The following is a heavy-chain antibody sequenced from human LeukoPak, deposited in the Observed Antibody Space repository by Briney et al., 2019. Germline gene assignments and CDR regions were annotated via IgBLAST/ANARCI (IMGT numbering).Heavy chain of an antibody. D-gene: IGHD2-8*01. Sequence: GGSLRLSCAASGFSFSSYRMNWARQAPGKGLEWVSSVSNSGDYIHYADSVKGRFTISRGNSKNSLYLQMNSLRAEDTAVYYCARALIGYYFDYWGQGTLVTVSS. CDR2: VSNSGDYI. CDR3: ARALIGYYFDY. V-gene: IGHV3-21*06. J-gene: IGHJ4*02. CDR1: GFSFSSYR.